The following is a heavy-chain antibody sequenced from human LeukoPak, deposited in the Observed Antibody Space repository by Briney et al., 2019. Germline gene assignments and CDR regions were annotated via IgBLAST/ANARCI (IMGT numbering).Heavy chain of an antibody. D-gene: IGHD6-19*01. J-gene: IGHJ4*02. V-gene: IGHV1-2*02. CDR2: INPNSGGT. Sequence: ASVKVSCKASGYTFTGYYMHWVRQAPGQGLEWMGWINPNSGGTNYAQKFQGRVTMTRDTSISTAYMELSRLRSDDTAVYYCARDSYSSGWYASWGQGTLVTVSS. CDR1: GYTFTGYY. CDR3: ARDSYSSGWYAS.